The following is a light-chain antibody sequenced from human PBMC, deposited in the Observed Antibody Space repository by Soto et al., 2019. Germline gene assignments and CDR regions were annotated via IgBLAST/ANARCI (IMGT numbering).Light chain of an antibody. CDR1: QSVSSSY. CDR3: QQYCSSPWT. Sequence: EIVLTQSPGTLSLSPGERATLSCRASQSVSSSYLAWYQQKPGQAPRLLIYGASIRATGIPARFSGSGSGTDFTLTISSLEPEDVAVYYCQQYCSSPWTFGQGTKVEIK. J-gene: IGKJ1*01. V-gene: IGKV3-20*01. CDR2: GAS.